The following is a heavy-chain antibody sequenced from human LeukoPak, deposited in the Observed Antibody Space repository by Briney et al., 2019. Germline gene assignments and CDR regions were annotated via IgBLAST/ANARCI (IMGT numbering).Heavy chain of an antibody. J-gene: IGHJ4*02. D-gene: IGHD3-3*01. V-gene: IGHV1-24*01. CDR1: GYTLTELS. CDR3: ARSGPFYFDY. CDR2: FDLVDGET. Sequence: ASVKVSCKVSGYTLTELSMHWVRQAPGKGLEWMEGFDLVDGETIYEQKFQGRVNMTEHTSTDTAYMELSSLRSEDTAVYYCARSGPFYFDYWGQGTLVTVSS.